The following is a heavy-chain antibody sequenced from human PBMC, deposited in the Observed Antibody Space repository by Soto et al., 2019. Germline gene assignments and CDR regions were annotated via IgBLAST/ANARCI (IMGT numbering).Heavy chain of an antibody. V-gene: IGHV1-3*01. CDR3: ARGSGSYYRPSDY. D-gene: IGHD3-10*01. Sequence: ASVKVSCKASGYTFTSYCMHWVRQAPGQRLEWMGWSNAGNGNTKYSQKFQGRVTITRDTSASTAYMELSSLRSEDTAVYYCARGSGSYYRPSDYWGQGTLVTVSS. CDR2: SNAGNGNT. J-gene: IGHJ4*02. CDR1: GYTFTSYC.